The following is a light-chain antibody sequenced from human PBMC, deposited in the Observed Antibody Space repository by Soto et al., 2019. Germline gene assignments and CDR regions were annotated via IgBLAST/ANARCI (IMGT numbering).Light chain of an antibody. V-gene: IGLV1-40*01. J-gene: IGLJ3*02. CDR1: SSNIGAGHD. CDR3: QSFDSSLNGGV. CDR2: GNT. Sequence: QSVLTQPPSVSGAPGQRVTISCTGSSSNIGAGHDVHWYQQVPGTAPKLLVSGNTNRPSGVPDLFSGSNSGTSASLAITGLQAEDEADYYCQSFDSSLNGGVFGGGTKLTVL.